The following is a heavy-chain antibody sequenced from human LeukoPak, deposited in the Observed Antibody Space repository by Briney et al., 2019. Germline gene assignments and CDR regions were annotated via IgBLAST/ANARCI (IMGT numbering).Heavy chain of an antibody. J-gene: IGHJ4*02. CDR2: IIPIFGTA. CDR1: GGTFSSYA. D-gene: IGHD3-22*01. V-gene: IGHV1-69*13. CDR3: ARDRYYYDSSGYYYHYFDY. Sequence: EASVKVSCKASGGTFSSYAISWVRQAPGQGLEWMGEIIPIFGTANYAQKFQGRVTITADESTSTAYMELSSLRSEDTAVYYCARDRYYYDSSGYYYHYFDYWGQGTLVTVSS.